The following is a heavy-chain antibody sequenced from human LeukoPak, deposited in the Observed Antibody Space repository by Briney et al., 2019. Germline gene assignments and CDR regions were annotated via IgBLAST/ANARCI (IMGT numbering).Heavy chain of an antibody. CDR1: GDTFGNYA. CDR3: ARSLTGDREFDY. V-gene: IGHV1-18*01. Sequence: ASVKVSCKASGDTFGNYAINWVRQAPGQGLEWMGRIIPIFPKTDYAQKFQGRVTMTTDTSTSTAYMELRSLRSDDTAVYYCARSLTGDREFDYWGQGTLVTVSS. J-gene: IGHJ4*02. CDR2: IIPIFPKT. D-gene: IGHD7-27*01.